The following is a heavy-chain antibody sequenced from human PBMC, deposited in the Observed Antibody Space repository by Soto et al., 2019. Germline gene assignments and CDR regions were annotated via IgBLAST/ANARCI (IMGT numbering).Heavy chain of an antibody. Sequence: QVHLVQSGAEVKKPGSSVRVSCKTSGGTFSSYSFTWVRQAPGQGLEWMGEIIPILNTANFAQKFQSRVTITSDEPTSTVDMDLSSLSTDDTAVYYFARVDYDSTYGFYYYGLDVWGQGTTVTVSS. CDR3: ARVDYDSTYGFYYYGLDV. J-gene: IGHJ6*02. CDR1: GGTFSSYS. D-gene: IGHD3-10*01. V-gene: IGHV1-69*01. CDR2: IIPILNTA.